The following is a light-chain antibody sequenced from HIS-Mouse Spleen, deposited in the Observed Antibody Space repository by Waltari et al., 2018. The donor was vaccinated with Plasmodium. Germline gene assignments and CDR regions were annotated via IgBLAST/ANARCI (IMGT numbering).Light chain of an antibody. J-gene: IGLJ3*02. CDR2: EGS. V-gene: IGLV2-23*01. CDR3: CSYAGSSTNWV. Sequence: QSALTQPASVSGSPGQSITISSTGTSSDVGRYNLVSWYQQHPGKAPKLMIYEGSKRPSGVSNRFSGSKSGNTASLTIAGLQAEDEADYYCCSYAGSSTNWVFGGGTKLTVL. CDR1: SSDVGRYNL.